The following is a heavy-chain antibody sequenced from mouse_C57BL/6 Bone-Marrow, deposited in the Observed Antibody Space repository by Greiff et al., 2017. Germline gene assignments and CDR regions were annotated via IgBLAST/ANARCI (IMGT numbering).Heavy chain of an antibody. D-gene: IGHD2-1*01. CDR3: ARADYCGNYGFDY. J-gene: IGHJ2*01. CDR2: ISYDGSN. Sequence: EVQVVESGPGLVKPSQSLSLTCSVTGYSITSGYYWNWIRQFPGNKLEWMGYISYDGSNNYNPSHKNRISITRDTSKNQFFLKLNSVTTEDTATYYCARADYCGNYGFDYWGQGTTLTVSS. CDR1: GYSITSGYY. V-gene: IGHV3-6*01.